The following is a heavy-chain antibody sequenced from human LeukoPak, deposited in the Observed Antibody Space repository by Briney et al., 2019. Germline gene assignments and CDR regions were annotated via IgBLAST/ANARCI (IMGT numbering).Heavy chain of an antibody. Sequence: GSLRLSCAASGFTFSSYSMSWVRQAPGKGLEWVSTISSTGSYIYYADSVKGRFTISRDNSKNTLYLQMNSLRAEDTAVYYCARATYSSSWLDWGQGTLVTVSS. CDR1: GFTFSSYS. CDR2: ISSTGSYI. D-gene: IGHD6-13*01. CDR3: ARATYSSSWLD. V-gene: IGHV3-21*04. J-gene: IGHJ4*02.